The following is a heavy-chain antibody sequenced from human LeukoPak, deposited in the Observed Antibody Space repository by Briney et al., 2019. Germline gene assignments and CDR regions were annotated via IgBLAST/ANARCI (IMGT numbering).Heavy chain of an antibody. D-gene: IGHD3-22*01. CDR3: ARASDSSGYYISGSPNWFDP. CDR1: GVSISTYY. Sequence: SETLSLTCTVSGVSISTYYWSWIRQPAGKGLEWIGRIYDSENTNYNPSLKSRVTISVDTSKNQFSLKLSSVTAADTAVYYCARASDSSGYYISGSPNWFDPWGQGTLVTVSS. CDR2: IYDSENT. J-gene: IGHJ5*02. V-gene: IGHV4-4*07.